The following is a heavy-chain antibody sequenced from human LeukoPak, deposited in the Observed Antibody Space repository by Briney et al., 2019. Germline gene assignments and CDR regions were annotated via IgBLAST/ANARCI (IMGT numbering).Heavy chain of an antibody. CDR3: ARRAAAGRCSDY. CDR2: ISSGGSTI. D-gene: IGHD6-13*01. CDR1: GFTFSDYY. V-gene: IGHV3-11*01. J-gene: IGHJ4*02. Sequence: KPGGSLRLSCAVSGFTFSDYYMSWIRQAPGKGLEWVSYISSGGSTISHADSVKGRFTISRDNAENSLYLQMNSLGAEDTAVYYCARRAAAGRCSDYWGQGTLVTVSS.